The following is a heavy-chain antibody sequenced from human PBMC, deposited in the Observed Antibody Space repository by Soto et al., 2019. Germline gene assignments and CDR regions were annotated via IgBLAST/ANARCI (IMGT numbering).Heavy chain of an antibody. CDR1: GGTFNSYA. V-gene: IGHV1-69*13. J-gene: IGHJ4*02. CDR3: ARDLGNKHYYYFY. Sequence: ASVKVSCKASGGTFNSYAISWVRQAPGQGLEWMGGIIPIFGTANYAQKFQGRVTITADESTSTAYMELSSLRSEDTAVYYCARDLGNKHYYYFYWGQGTLVTVSS. D-gene: IGHD2-21*02. CDR2: IIPIFGTA.